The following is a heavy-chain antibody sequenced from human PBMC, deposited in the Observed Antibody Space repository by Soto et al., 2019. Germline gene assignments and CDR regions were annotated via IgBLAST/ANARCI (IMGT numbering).Heavy chain of an antibody. CDR3: ARHATYYDILTGYHVVNWFDP. D-gene: IGHD3-9*01. CDR2: IYYSGST. J-gene: IGHJ5*02. V-gene: IGHV4-39*01. Sequence: LSLTCTVSGGSISSSSYYWGWIRQPPGKGLEWIGSIYYSGSTYYNPSLKSRVTISVDTSKNQFSLKLSSVTAADTAVYYCARHATYYDILTGYHVVNWFDPWGQGTLVTVSS. CDR1: GGSISSSSYY.